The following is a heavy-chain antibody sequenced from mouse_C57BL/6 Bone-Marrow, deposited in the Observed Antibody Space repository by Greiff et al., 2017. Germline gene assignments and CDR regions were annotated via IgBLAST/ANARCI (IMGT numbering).Heavy chain of an antibody. V-gene: IGHV5-4*01. Sequence: EVQLVESGGGLVKPGGSLKLSCAASGFTFSSHAMSWVRQTPEKRLEWVATISDGGSYTYYPDNVKGRFTISRDNAKNNLYLQMSHLKSEDTAMYYCARETVRLDAMDYWGQGTSVTVSS. CDR3: ARETVRLDAMDY. J-gene: IGHJ4*01. CDR2: ISDGGSYT. CDR1: GFTFSSHA.